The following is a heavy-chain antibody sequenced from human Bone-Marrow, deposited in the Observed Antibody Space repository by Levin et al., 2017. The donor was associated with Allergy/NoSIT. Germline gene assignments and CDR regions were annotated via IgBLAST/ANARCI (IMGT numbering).Heavy chain of an antibody. J-gene: IGHJ4*02. V-gene: IGHV4-59*01. D-gene: IGHD3-10*01. CDR3: ARYPSMMRGVIQDY. CDR2: IYYSGNT. Sequence: SETLSLTCTVSGGSMNNYYWNWIRQPPGKGLEWIWYIYYSGNTNYNPSLKSRVTISVDTAKNQCSLKLSDVTAAETAGYYCARYPSMMRGVIQDYWGQGTLVTVSS. CDR1: GGSMNNYY.